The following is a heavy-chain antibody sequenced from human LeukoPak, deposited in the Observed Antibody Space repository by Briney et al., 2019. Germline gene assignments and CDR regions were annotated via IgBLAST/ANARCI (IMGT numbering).Heavy chain of an antibody. CDR1: GFTFDDYA. D-gene: IGHD3-9*01. J-gene: IGHJ4*02. CDR2: ISWNSGSI. V-gene: IGHV3-9*01. Sequence: PGGSLRLSCAASGFTFDDYAMHWVRQGPGKDLEWVSGISWNSGSIDYADSVKGRFTISRDNAKNSLYLQMSSLRAEDTALYYCAKGHGVLTDYYINYWGQGTLVTVSS. CDR3: AKGHGVLTDYYINY.